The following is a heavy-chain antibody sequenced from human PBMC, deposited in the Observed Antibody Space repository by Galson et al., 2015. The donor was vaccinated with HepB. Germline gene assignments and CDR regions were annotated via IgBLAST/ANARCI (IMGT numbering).Heavy chain of an antibody. Sequence: TLSLTCSVSGGSIRGYYWSWIRQPAGKGLVWIGRVYSSGNTNYNPSLISRVAMSVDTSKNRFSLELSSVTAADTAVYYCTRGGFGERTARHASDIWGHGIMVTVSS. V-gene: IGHV4-4*07. CDR3: TRGGFGERTARHASDI. CDR1: GGSIRGYY. J-gene: IGHJ3*02. CDR2: VYSSGNT. D-gene: IGHD3-10*01.